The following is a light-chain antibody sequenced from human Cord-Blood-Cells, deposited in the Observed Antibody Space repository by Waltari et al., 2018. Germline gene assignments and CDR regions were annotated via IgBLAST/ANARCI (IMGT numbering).Light chain of an antibody. CDR2: GAS. V-gene: IGKV3-20*01. CDR1: QSVSSSY. J-gene: IGKJ2*01. CDR3: QQYGSSPYT. Sequence: EIVLTQSPGTLSLSPGERATLSCRASQSVSSSYLAWYQQKPGQAPRPIIYGASSRATGIPDRFSGSGSGTDFTLTISRLEPEDFAAYYCQQYGSSPYTFGQGTKLEIK.